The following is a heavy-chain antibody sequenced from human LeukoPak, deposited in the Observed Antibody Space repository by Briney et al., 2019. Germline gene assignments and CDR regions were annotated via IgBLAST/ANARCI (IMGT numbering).Heavy chain of an antibody. CDR3: ARGYHDIFTGSLDWFDP. CDR2: SNPNSGDT. Sequence: ASVKVSCKASGYTFTGYYMHWVRQAPGQGLEWMGWSNPNSGDTNYVQKFQGRVTMTRDTSISTAYMELSRLTSDDTAVYYCARGYHDIFTGSLDWFDPWGQGTLVTVSS. D-gene: IGHD3-9*01. CDR1: GYTFTGYY. V-gene: IGHV1-2*02. J-gene: IGHJ5*02.